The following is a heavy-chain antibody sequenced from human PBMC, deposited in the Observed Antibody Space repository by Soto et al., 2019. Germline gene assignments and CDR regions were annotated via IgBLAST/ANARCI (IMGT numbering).Heavy chain of an antibody. CDR3: ARGGSLYWYFDL. Sequence: QVQRVQSGAEVKKPGASVKVSFKASGYTFTSYAMHWVRQAPGQRLEWMGWINAGNGNTKYSQKFQGRVTITRDTSASTAYMELSSLRSEDTAVYYCARGGSLYWYFDLWGRGTLVTVSS. CDR1: GYTFTSYA. J-gene: IGHJ2*01. D-gene: IGHD1-26*01. V-gene: IGHV1-3*01. CDR2: INAGNGNT.